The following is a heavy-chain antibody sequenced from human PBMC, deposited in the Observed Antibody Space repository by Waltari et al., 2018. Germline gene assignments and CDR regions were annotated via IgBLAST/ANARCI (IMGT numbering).Heavy chain of an antibody. CDR1: GFPFSSYS. CDR3: ARGYCSSTSCYLFDY. CDR2: ISSSSSYI. D-gene: IGHD2-2*01. V-gene: IGHV3-21*01. J-gene: IGHJ4*02. Sequence: EVQLVESGGGLVQPGGSLRLSCAASGFPFSSYSMNWVRPAPGKGLEWVSSISSSSSYIYYADSVKGRFTISRDNAKNSLYLQMNSLRAEDTAVYYCARGYCSSTSCYLFDYWGQGTLVTVSS.